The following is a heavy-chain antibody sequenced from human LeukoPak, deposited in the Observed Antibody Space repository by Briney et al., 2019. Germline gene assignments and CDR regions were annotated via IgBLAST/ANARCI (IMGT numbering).Heavy chain of an antibody. J-gene: IGHJ4*02. CDR2: ISGSGSTI. Sequence: GGSLRLSCAASGFTFSSYEMNWVRQAPGQGLEWVSYISGSGSTIKYADSVKGRFTISRDNAKNSLYLQMNSLRDEDTAFYYCARDRYYGSGTFDYWGQGTLVTVSS. CDR3: ARDRYYGSGTFDY. D-gene: IGHD3-10*01. V-gene: IGHV3-48*03. CDR1: GFTFSSYE.